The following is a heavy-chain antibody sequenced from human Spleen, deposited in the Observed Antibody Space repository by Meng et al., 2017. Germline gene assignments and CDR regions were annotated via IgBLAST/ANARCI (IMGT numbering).Heavy chain of an antibody. CDR3: AGDQLEGAFDI. D-gene: IGHD6-13*01. CDR2: ISWNSGNI. J-gene: IGHJ3*02. V-gene: IGHV3-9*01. CDR1: GFTFDESA. Sequence: SLKISCAASGFTFDESAMQWVRQAPGKGLEWVSGISWNSGNIGYEDSVKGRFTISRDNAKNSLYLQMNSLRAEDTALYYCAGDQLEGAFDIWGQGTMVTVSS.